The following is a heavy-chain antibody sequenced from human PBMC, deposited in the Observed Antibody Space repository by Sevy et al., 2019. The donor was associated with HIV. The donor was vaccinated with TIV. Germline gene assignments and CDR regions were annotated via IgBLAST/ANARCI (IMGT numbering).Heavy chain of an antibody. CDR3: AKDIRWDYYGSGSSLGCLDY. CDR1: GFTFSSYG. D-gene: IGHD3-10*01. V-gene: IGHV3-30*18. J-gene: IGHJ4*02. CDR2: ISYDGSNK. Sequence: GGSLRLSCAASGFTFSSYGMHWVRQAPGKGLEWVAAISYDGSNKYYADSVKGRFTISRDNSKNTLYLQMNSLRAEDTAVYYCAKDIRWDYYGSGSSLGCLDYWGQGTLVTVSS.